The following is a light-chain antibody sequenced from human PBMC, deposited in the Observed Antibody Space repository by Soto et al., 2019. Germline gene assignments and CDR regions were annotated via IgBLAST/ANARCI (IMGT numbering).Light chain of an antibody. CDR3: SSYAGSNNLV. J-gene: IGLJ2*01. CDR1: SSDVGGYNY. CDR2: EVS. V-gene: IGLV2-8*01. Sequence: QSALTQPPSASGSPGQSVTISCTGTSSDVGGYNYVSWYQQHPGKAPKLMIYEVSKRPSGVPDRFSGSKSGNTASLTVSGLQAEYQADYYCSSYAGSNNLVFGGRTKVTVL.